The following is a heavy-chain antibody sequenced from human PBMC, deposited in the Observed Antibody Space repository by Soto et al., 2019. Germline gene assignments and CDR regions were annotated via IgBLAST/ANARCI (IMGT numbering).Heavy chain of an antibody. Sequence: SETLSLTCTVSGGSISSSSYYWGWIRQPPGKGLEWIGSIYYSGSTYYNPSLKSRVTISVDTSKNQFSLKLSSVTAADTAVYYCARHVIFDSSGYYFSNWFDPWGQGTLVTVSS. CDR2: IYYSGST. D-gene: IGHD3-22*01. J-gene: IGHJ5*02. CDR3: ARHVIFDSSGYYFSNWFDP. V-gene: IGHV4-39*01. CDR1: GGSISSSSYY.